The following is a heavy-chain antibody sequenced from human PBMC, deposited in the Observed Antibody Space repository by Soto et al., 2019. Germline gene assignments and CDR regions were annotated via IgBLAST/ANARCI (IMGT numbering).Heavy chain of an antibody. Sequence: SETLSLTCTVSGGSISRGDYYWSWIRQPPGKGLEWIGYVYYSGSTYYNPSLKSRVTISVDTSKNQFSLKLSSVTAADTAVYYCALVGERYFAWPPALPWGQGTPVTV. CDR3: ALVGERYFAWPPALP. J-gene: IGHJ5*02. D-gene: IGHD3-9*01. CDR2: VYYSGST. V-gene: IGHV4-30-4*01. CDR1: GGSISRGDYY.